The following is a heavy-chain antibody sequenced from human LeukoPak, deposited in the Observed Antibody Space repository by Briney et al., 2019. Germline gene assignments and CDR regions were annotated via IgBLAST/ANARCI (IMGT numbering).Heavy chain of an antibody. Sequence: SETLSLTCGVCGGSFSGYYWSWIRQPPGKGLEWIGEINHSGSTDYNPSLKSRVTISVDTSKNQISLKLSSVTAADTALYYCARDSYNWNVDAFDPWGQGTLVTVSS. D-gene: IGHD1-20*01. CDR3: ARDSYNWNVDAFDP. CDR2: INHSGST. CDR1: GGSFSGYY. J-gene: IGHJ5*02. V-gene: IGHV4-34*01.